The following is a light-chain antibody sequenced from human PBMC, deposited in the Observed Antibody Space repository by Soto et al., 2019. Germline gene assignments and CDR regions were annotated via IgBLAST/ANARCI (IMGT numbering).Light chain of an antibody. CDR1: SSDIGSNT. V-gene: IGLV1-44*01. CDR2: FNN. Sequence: QPVLTQPPSASGTPGQGVTISCSGSSSDIGSNTVNWYQQLPGTAPKLLIYFNNQRPSGVPDRFSGSKSGTSASLAISGLQSEDEAQYYCAAWDDSLNGPVFGGGTKQTVL. CDR3: AAWDDSLNGPV. J-gene: IGLJ3*02.